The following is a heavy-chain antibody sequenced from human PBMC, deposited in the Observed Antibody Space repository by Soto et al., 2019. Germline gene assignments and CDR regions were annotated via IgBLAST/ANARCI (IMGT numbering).Heavy chain of an antibody. D-gene: IGHD3-10*01. CDR2: ISYDGSNK. Sequence: GGSLRLSCAASGFTFSSYGMHWVRQAPGKGLEWVAVISYDGSNKYYADSVKGRFTISRDNSKNTLYLQMNSLRAEDTAVYYCAKDRRGSGSYYPWYYFDYWGQGTLVTVSS. CDR3: AKDRRGSGSYYPWYYFDY. CDR1: GFTFSSYG. J-gene: IGHJ4*02. V-gene: IGHV3-30*18.